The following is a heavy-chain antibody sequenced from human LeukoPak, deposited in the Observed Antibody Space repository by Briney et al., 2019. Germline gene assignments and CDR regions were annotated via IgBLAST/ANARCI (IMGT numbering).Heavy chain of an antibody. V-gene: IGHV3-7*01. CDR3: ARAAYYDILTGYPLDY. D-gene: IGHD3-9*01. J-gene: IGHJ4*02. CDR2: IKQDGSEK. Sequence: GGSLRLSCAASGFTFSSYWMSWVRQAPGKGLEWVANIKQDGSEKYYVDSVKGRFTISRDNAKNSLYLQMNSLRAEDTAVYYCARAAYYDILTGYPLDYWGQGTLVTVSS. CDR1: GFTFSSYW.